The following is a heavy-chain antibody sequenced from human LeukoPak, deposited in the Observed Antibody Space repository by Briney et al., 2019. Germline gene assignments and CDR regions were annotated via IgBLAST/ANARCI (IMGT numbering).Heavy chain of an antibody. J-gene: IGHJ4*02. Sequence: SETLSLTCAVYGGSFSDYYWSWIRQPPGKGLEWIGEINHSGSTNYNPSLESRVTISVDTSKNQFSLKLSSVTAADTAVYYCARSRLLWFRELLDYWGQGTLVTVSS. CDR3: ARSRLLWFRELLDY. CDR1: GGSFSDYY. D-gene: IGHD3-10*01. V-gene: IGHV4-34*01. CDR2: INHSGST.